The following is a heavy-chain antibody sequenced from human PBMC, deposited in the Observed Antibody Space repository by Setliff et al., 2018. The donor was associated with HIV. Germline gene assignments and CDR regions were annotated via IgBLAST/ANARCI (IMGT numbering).Heavy chain of an antibody. CDR3: ARVDSSGRYGRFDY. V-gene: IGHV3-74*01. D-gene: IGHD6-19*01. CDR1: GFTFSNYY. CDR2: INGDGTNT. J-gene: IGHJ4*02. Sequence: GGSLRLSCTAAGFTFSNYYMHWVRQAPGKGLVWVSHINGDGTNTVYADSVKGRFTISRDNAKSTLYLQMDSLRAEDTAVYYCARVDSSGRYGRFDYWGRGTLVTVSS.